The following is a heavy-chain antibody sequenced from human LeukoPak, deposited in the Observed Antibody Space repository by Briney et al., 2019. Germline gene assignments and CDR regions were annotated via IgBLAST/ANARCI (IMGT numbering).Heavy chain of an antibody. J-gene: IGHJ4*02. D-gene: IGHD6-13*01. Sequence: PGGSLRLSCAASGFTFDDYGMSWVRQAPGKGLEWVSSISSSSSYIYYADSVRGRFTISRDNAKNSLHLQMNSLRAEDTAVYYCARDGGSSWYFDYWGQGTLATVSS. CDR1: GFTFDDYG. CDR3: ARDGGSSWYFDY. CDR2: ISSSSSYI. V-gene: IGHV3-21*01.